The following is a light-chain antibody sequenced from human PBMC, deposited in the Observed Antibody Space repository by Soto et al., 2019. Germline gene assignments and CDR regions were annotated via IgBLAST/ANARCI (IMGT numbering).Light chain of an antibody. V-gene: IGKV3-15*01. Sequence: EIVMTQSQATLSVSPGERATLSCRASQSVSSNLAWYQQKPGQAPRLLIYGASTRATGIPARFSGSGSGTEFTLTISSLRSEDFELYYCQQYNNCPQTWTFGQGTKVEIK. CDR2: GAS. CDR3: QQYNNCPQTWT. CDR1: QSVSSN. J-gene: IGKJ1*01.